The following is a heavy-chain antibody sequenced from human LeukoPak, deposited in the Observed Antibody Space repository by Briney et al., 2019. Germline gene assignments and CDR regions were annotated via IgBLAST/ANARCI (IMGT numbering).Heavy chain of an antibody. CDR3: ARGGSWWLHDYYYYYMDV. J-gene: IGHJ6*03. CDR2: INPNSGGT. Sequence: KPGASVKVSCKASGYTFTGYYMHWVRQAPGQGLEWMGWINPNSGGTNYAQKFQGRVTMTRDTSISTAYMELSRLRSDDTAVYYCARGGSWWLHDYYYYYMDVWGKGTTVTVSS. V-gene: IGHV1-2*02. CDR1: GYTFTGYY. D-gene: IGHD5-12*01.